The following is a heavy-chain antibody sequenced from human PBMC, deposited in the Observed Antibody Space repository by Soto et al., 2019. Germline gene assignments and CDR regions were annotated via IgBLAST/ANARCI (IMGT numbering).Heavy chain of an antibody. D-gene: IGHD3-22*01. CDR1: GFTVSSNY. CDR3: ARDRSYYYDSSGPIGY. V-gene: IGHV3-53*01. CDR2: IYSGGST. Sequence: EVQLVESGGGLIQPGGSLRLSCAASGFTVSSNYMSWVRQAPGKGLEWVSVIYSGGSTYYADSVKGRFTISRDNSKNSRYLQMNSLRAEDTAVYYCARDRSYYYDSSGPIGYWGQGTLVTVSS. J-gene: IGHJ4*02.